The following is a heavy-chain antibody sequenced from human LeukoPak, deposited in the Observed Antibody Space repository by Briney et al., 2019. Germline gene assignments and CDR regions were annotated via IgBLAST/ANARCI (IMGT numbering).Heavy chain of an antibody. Sequence: GRSLRLSCAASGFTLSNYGMHWVRQAPGKGLEWAAFIWFGGSNQYYADSVKGRFTISRDISKNTLLLQMNSLTAADTAVYYCARAVAAGSYFDYWGQGTLVTVSS. J-gene: IGHJ4*02. CDR2: IWFGGSNQ. V-gene: IGHV3-33*01. CDR1: GFTLSNYG. CDR3: ARAVAAGSYFDY. D-gene: IGHD2-15*01.